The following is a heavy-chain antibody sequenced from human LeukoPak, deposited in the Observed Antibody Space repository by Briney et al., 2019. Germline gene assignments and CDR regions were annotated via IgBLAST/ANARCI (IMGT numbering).Heavy chain of an antibody. CDR2: ISNDGSKK. Sequence: QSGGSLRLSCAASGFTFNNYGMHWVRQGPGKGLECVALISNDGSKKYYAGSAKGRFTISRDNSRSTVFLEMNSLRGDDTAVYFCARDWGRGDSKYLDFWGQGILVTVSS. D-gene: IGHD4-17*01. CDR3: ARDWGRGDSKYLDF. CDR1: GFTFNNYG. J-gene: IGHJ4*02. V-gene: IGHV3-30*03.